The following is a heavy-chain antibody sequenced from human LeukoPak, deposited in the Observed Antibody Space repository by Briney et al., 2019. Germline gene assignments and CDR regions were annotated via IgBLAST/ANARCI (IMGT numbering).Heavy chain of an antibody. V-gene: IGHV1-18*01. CDR3: ARDSPYDSSGSPWFDP. CDR2: ISAYNGNT. J-gene: IGHJ5*02. CDR1: GYTFTSYG. Sequence: ASAKVSCKASGYTFTSYGISWVRQAPGQGLEWMGWISAYNGNTNYAQKLQGRVTMTTDTSTSTAYMELRSLRSDDTAVYYCARDSPYDSSGSPWFDPWGQGTLVTVSS. D-gene: IGHD3-22*01.